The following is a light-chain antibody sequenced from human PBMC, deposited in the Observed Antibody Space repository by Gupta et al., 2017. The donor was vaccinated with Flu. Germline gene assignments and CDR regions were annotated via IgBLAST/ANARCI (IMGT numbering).Light chain of an antibody. J-gene: IGLJ3*02. Sequence: CTLRSGINVGTYRIHWYQQKPGSPPQYLLRYKSDSDNQQGSGVPSRFSGSKDSSANTGILXIXGLQSEXEADYYCMIWNNSAWVIAGGTKLTVL. V-gene: IGLV5-45*01. CDR1: SGINVGTYR. CDR2: YKSDSDN. CDR3: MIWNNSAWV.